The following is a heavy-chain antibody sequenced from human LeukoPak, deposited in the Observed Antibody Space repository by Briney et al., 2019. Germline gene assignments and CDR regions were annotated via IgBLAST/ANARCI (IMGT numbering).Heavy chain of an antibody. CDR1: GYTFTGYY. D-gene: IGHD3-22*01. CDR2: INPNSGGT. Sequence: ASVKVSCKASGYTFTGYYMHCVRQAPGQGLEWMGWINPNSGGTNYAQKFLGRVTMTRDTSISTAYMELSRQRSNDTDVYFCPRGDYYDSSGYCGYWGQGTQVTVSS. CDR3: PRGDYYDSSGYCGY. J-gene: IGHJ4*02. V-gene: IGHV1-2*02.